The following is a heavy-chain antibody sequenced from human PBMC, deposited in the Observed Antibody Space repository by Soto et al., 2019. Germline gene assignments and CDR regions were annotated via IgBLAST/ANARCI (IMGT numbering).Heavy chain of an antibody. J-gene: IGHJ4*02. V-gene: IGHV4-59*08. CDR2: IYSSGST. Sequence: QVQLQESGPGLVKPSETLSLTCTVSGGSISGYYWSWIRQPPGKGLQWIGYIYSSGSTNYNPSLKSRVTISVDTSKNQFSLNLSSVTAADTAVYYCASQRRDFDYWGQGSLVTVSS. CDR1: GGSISGYY. CDR3: ASQRRDFDY.